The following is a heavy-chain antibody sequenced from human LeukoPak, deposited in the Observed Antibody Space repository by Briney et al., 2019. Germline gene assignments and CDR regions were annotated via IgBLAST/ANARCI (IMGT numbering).Heavy chain of an antibody. V-gene: IGHV3-7*01. CDR1: GFTFSSYW. CDR3: ASTYSGYDWDLSDY. CDR2: IKQDGSEK. D-gene: IGHD5-12*01. Sequence: GGSLRLSCAASGFTFSSYWMSWVRQAPGKGLEWVANIKQDGSEKYYVDSVKGRFTISRDNAKNSLYLQMNSLRAEDTAVYYCASTYSGYDWDLSDYWGQGTLVTVSS. J-gene: IGHJ4*02.